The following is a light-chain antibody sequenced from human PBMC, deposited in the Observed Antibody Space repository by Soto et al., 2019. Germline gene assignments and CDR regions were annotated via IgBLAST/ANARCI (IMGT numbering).Light chain of an antibody. J-gene: IGLJ1*01. CDR2: EVS. CDR3: CSYADTNNPYV. Sequence: QSALTQPPSASGSPGQSVTISCTGTSSDVGGYNYVSWYQKHPGKAPKLMIYEVSKRPSGVPDRFSGSKSGNTASLTVSGLQAEDEADYYCCSYADTNNPYVFGTGTKLTVL. V-gene: IGLV2-8*01. CDR1: SSDVGGYNY.